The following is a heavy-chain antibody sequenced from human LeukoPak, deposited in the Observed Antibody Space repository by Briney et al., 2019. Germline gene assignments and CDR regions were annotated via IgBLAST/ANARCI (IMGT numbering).Heavy chain of an antibody. CDR2: ISGSGGST. J-gene: IGHJ4*02. CDR3: AKDLSGYYDSSGTD. V-gene: IGHV3-23*01. Sequence: GGSLRLSCAASGFTFSSYAMSWVRQAPGKGLEWVSAISGSGGSTYYADSVKGRFTISRDNSKNTLYLQMNSLRAEDTAVYYCAKDLSGYYDSSGTDWGQGTLVTVSS. CDR1: GFTFSSYA. D-gene: IGHD3-22*01.